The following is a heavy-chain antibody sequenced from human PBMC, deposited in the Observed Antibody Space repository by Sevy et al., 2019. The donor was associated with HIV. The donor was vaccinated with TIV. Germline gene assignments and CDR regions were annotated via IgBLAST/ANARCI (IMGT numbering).Heavy chain of an antibody. CDR3: ANEGGNRLRDAFDT. Sequence: GGSLRLSCAASGFTFSSYGMHWVRQAPGKGLEWVAVISYDGSNKYYADSVKGRFTISRDNSKNTLYLQMNSLRAEDTAVYYCANEGGNRLRDAFDTWGQGTMVTVSS. CDR1: GFTFSSYG. D-gene: IGHD5-12*01. V-gene: IGHV3-30*18. J-gene: IGHJ3*02. CDR2: ISYDGSNK.